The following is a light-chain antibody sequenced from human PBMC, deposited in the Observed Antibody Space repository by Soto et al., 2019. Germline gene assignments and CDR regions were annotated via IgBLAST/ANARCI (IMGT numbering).Light chain of an antibody. CDR3: QQRSSWPLT. J-gene: IGKJ4*01. V-gene: IGKV3-11*01. CDR1: QSVYNY. CDR2: DAS. Sequence: EIVLTQSPATLSLARGERATLSCRASQSVYNYLTWYQQKPGQAPRLLIYDASTRATGIPVRFSGSGSGTDFTLTISSLEPEDFAVYYCQQRSSWPLTFGGGTKVEIK.